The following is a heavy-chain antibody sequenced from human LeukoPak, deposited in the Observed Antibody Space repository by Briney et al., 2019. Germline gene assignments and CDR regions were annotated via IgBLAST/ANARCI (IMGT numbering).Heavy chain of an antibody. CDR1: GFTFSSYN. D-gene: IGHD6-19*01. J-gene: IGHJ4*02. V-gene: IGHV3-21*01. CDR3: AKDDISGWPQYYFDY. Sequence: PGGSLRLSCAASGFTFSSYNMNWVRQAPGKGLEWVSSISSSSTYIFYADSVKGRFTISRDNAKNSLYLQMNSLRAEDTAVYYCAKDDISGWPQYYFDYWGQGTLVTVSS. CDR2: ISSSSTYI.